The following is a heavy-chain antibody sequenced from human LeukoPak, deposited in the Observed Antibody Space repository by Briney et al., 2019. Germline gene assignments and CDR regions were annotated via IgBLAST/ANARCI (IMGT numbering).Heavy chain of an antibody. CDR3: ARDSAFTGDYYYYMDV. J-gene: IGHJ6*03. Sequence: ASVKVSCKASGYTFTGYYMHWVRQAPGQGLEWMGWINPNSGGTNYAQKFQGRVTMTRDTSISTAYMELSRLRSDDTAVYYCARDSAFTGDYYYYMDVWGKGTTVTISS. CDR2: INPNSGGT. D-gene: IGHD2-8*02. CDR1: GYTFTGYY. V-gene: IGHV1-2*02.